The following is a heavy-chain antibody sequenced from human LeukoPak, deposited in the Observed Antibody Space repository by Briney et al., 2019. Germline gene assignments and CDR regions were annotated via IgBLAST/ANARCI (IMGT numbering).Heavy chain of an antibody. CDR3: ARAWVATAYYFDY. D-gene: IGHD2-15*01. CDR1: GFTFSSYS. Sequence: GGSLRLSSAASGFTFSSYSMNWVRQAPGKGLEWVSSISSSSSYIYYADSVKGRFTISRDNAKNSLYLQMNSLRAEDTAVYYCARAWVATAYYFDYWGQGTLVTVSS. CDR2: ISSSSSYI. V-gene: IGHV3-21*01. J-gene: IGHJ4*02.